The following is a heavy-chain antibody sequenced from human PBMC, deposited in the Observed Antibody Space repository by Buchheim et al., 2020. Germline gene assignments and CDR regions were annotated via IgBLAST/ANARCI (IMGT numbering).Heavy chain of an antibody. Sequence: QVQLVESGGGVVQPGRSLRLSCAASGFTFSSYGMHWVRQAPGKGLEWVAVISYDGSNNYYADSVKGRFTISRDNSKNTLYLQMNSLRAEDTAVYYCAKSGRIPGYSSGWYGSLHDYWGQGTL. J-gene: IGHJ4*02. D-gene: IGHD6-19*01. CDR2: ISYDGSNN. CDR3: AKSGRIPGYSSGWYGSLHDY. V-gene: IGHV3-30*18. CDR1: GFTFSSYG.